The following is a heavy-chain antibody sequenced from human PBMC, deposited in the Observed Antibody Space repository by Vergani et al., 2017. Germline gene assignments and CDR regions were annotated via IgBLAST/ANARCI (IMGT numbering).Heavy chain of an antibody. Sequence: QVQLVQSGAEVKKPGSSVKVSCKASGGTFSSYAISWVRQAPGQGLEWMGRIIPIFGTANYAQKFQGRVTITADESTSTAYMELSSLRSDDTAVYYCARDMGNTLYYDFWSGPQSYYFDYWGQGTLVTVSS. CDR3: ARDMGNTLYYDFWSGPQSYYFDY. CDR1: GGTFSSYA. D-gene: IGHD3-3*01. V-gene: IGHV1-69*15. J-gene: IGHJ4*02. CDR2: IIPIFGTA.